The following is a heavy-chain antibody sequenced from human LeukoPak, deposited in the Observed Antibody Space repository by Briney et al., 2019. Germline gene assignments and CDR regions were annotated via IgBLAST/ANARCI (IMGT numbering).Heavy chain of an antibody. CDR3: ARPLGLVTMYYFDY. J-gene: IGHJ4*02. D-gene: IGHD3-9*01. V-gene: IGHV3-7*01. CDR1: GFTFSSYW. CDR2: IKQDGSEK. Sequence: PGGSLRLSCAASGFTFSSYWMSWVRQAPGKGLEWVANIKQDGSEKYYVDSVKGRFTISRDNAKNSLYLQMNSLRAEDTAVYYCARPLGLVTMYYFDYWGQGTLVTVSS.